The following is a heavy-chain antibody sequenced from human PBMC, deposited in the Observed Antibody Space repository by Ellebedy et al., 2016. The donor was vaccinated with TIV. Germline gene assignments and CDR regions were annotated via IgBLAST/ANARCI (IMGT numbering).Heavy chain of an antibody. Sequence: PGGSLRLSCAASGFTFSDHGMHWVRQAPGKGLEWVALIWYDGSNKYYADSVKGRFTISRDNSKNTVYLQMNSLRAEDTAVYYCAGCYDTCYIDSWGQGTLVTVSS. V-gene: IGHV3-33*01. D-gene: IGHD2-2*02. CDR1: GFTFSDHG. CDR3: AGCYDTCYIDS. CDR2: IWYDGSNK. J-gene: IGHJ4*02.